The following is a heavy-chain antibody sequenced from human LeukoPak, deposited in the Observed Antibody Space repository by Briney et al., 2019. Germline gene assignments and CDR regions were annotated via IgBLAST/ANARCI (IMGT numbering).Heavy chain of an antibody. CDR2: INPNSGGT. CDR3: ARESYCSGGSCYWFDP. CDR1: GYTFIGYY. J-gene: IGHJ5*02. D-gene: IGHD2-15*01. V-gene: IGHV1-2*02. Sequence: GASVKVFCKASGYTFIGYYMHWVRQAPGQGLEWMGWINPNSGGTNFAQKFQGRVTMTRDTSISTAYMELSRLRYDDAAVYYCARESYCSGGSCYWFDPWGQGTLVTVSS.